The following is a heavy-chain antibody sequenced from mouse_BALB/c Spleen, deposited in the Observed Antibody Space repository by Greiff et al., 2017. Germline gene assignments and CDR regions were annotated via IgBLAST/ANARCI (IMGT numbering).Heavy chain of an antibody. CDR1: GFTFSSFG. J-gene: IGHJ4*01. CDR2: ISSGSSTI. Sequence: EAQGVESGGGLVQPGGSRKLSCAASGFTFSSFGMHWVRQAPEKGLEWVAYISSGSSTIYYADTVKGRFTISRDNPKNTLFLQMTSLRSEDTAMYYCARSNYYAMDYWGQGTSVTVSS. D-gene: IGHD2-5*01. CDR3: ARSNYYAMDY. V-gene: IGHV5-17*02.